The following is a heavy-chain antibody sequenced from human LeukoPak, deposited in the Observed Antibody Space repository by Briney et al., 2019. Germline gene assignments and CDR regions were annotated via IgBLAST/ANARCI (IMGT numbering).Heavy chain of an antibody. CDR2: ISGYNGNT. J-gene: IGHJ4*02. Sequence: GASVKVSCKASGYSFSNYGISWVRQAPGQGLEWMGWISGYNGNTNYAQKFQGRVTMTTDTSTSTAYMELRSLRSDDTAVHYCARDCGYQCLFDYWGQGTLVTVSS. D-gene: IGHD5-12*01. V-gene: IGHV1-18*01. CDR1: GYSFSNYG. CDR3: ARDCGYQCLFDY.